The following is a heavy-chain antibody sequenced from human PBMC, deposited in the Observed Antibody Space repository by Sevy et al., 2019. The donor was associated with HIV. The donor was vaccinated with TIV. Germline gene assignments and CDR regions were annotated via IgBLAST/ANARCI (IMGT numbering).Heavy chain of an antibody. Sequence: GGSLRLSCVASGFTFPIYSVVWVRRAPGKGLEWLTLISYDGNNRYYADSVKGRFTISRDNSNNILYLQMTSLRVEDTALYFCARVAVEYCTNDCYHRFYHWGLGTLVTVSS. CDR2: ISYDGNNR. CDR1: GFTFPIYS. V-gene: IGHV3-30*04. D-gene: IGHD2-8*01. J-gene: IGHJ4*02. CDR3: ARVAVEYCTNDCYHRFYH.